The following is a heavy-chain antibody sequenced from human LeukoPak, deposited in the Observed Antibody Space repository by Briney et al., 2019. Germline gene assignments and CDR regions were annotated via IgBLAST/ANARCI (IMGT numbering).Heavy chain of an antibody. V-gene: IGHV1-18*01. D-gene: IGHD2-15*01. CDR2: INTHKGHT. CDR3: AREFGHCSGDNCFYFFDL. J-gene: IGHJ4*02. CDR1: GYTLTNYN. Sequence: GASVKVSCKASGYTLTNYNISWVRQAPGQGLEWMGWINTHKGHTNFLQKCQGRVTVTTDLSTNTAHMELRRLRSDDTAVYYCAREFGHCSGDNCFYFFDLWGQGSQVIVSS.